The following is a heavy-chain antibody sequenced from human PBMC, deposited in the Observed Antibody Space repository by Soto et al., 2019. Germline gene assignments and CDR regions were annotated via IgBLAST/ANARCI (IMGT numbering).Heavy chain of an antibody. Sequence: EVQLLESGGGLVQPGGSLKPSLSASGFSLSNYAITLVPQAPGKGLEWVSGITGSADKTYYADSVKGRFIISRDNSNNTLYLQMNSLRAEDTALYYCARDCSSSSCSVWHYWGQGTLVTVSS. CDR1: GFSLSNYA. CDR2: ITGSADKT. J-gene: IGHJ4*02. CDR3: ARDCSSSSCSVWHY. D-gene: IGHD2-2*01. V-gene: IGHV3-23*01.